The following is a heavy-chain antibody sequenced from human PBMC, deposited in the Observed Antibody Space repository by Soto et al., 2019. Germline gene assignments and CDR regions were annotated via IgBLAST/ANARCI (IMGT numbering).Heavy chain of an antibody. CDR2: IYWDDDK. Sequence: QITLKESGPTLVKPTQTLTLTCTFSGFSLSTSGVGVAWIRQPPGKALAWLALIYWDDDKRYRPSLESRLTITNDTSNTQVVLTTTTMDSRDTATEHWVYLPCSGGGCYCVSLCGMDVWGQGTTVTVSS. V-gene: IGHV2-5*02. CDR3: VYLPCSGGGCYCVSLCGMDV. CDR1: GFSLSTSGVG. J-gene: IGHJ6*02. D-gene: IGHD2-15*01.